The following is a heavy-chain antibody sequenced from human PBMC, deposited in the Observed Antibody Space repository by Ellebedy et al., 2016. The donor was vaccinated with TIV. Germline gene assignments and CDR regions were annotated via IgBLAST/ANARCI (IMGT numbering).Heavy chain of an antibody. Sequence: PGGSLRLSCKGSGYSFTSYWISWVRQMPGKGLEWMGRIDPSDSYTNYSPSFQGHVTISADKSISTAYLQWSSLKASDTAMYYCARRGDGYNSLNDYWGQGTLVTVSS. CDR3: ARRGDGYNSLNDY. CDR1: GYSFTSYW. D-gene: IGHD5-24*01. CDR2: IDPSDSYT. V-gene: IGHV5-10-1*01. J-gene: IGHJ4*02.